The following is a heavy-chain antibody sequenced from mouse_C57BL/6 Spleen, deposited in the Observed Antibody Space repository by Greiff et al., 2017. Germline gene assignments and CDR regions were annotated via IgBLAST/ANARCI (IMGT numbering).Heavy chain of an antibody. CDR3: AGSLLYYFDY. CDR2: ISYSGST. CDR1: GYSITSGYD. J-gene: IGHJ2*01. V-gene: IGHV3-1*01. Sequence: VQLKESGPGMVKPSQSLSLTCTVTGYSITSGYDWHWIRHFPGNKLEWMGYISYSGSTNYNPSLKSRISITHDTSKNHFFLKLNSVTTEDTATYYCAGSLLYYFDYWGQGTTLTVSS. D-gene: IGHD2-1*01.